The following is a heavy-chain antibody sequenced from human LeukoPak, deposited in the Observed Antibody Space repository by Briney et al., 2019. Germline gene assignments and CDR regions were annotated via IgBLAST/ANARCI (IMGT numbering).Heavy chain of an antibody. D-gene: IGHD1-26*01. Sequence: SETLSLTCTVSGGSISSGGYYWSWIRQHPGKGLEWIGYIYYSGSTYYNPSLKSRVTISVDKSKNQFSLKLSSVTAADTAVYYCAREGVVGATLAVDYWGQGTLVTVSS. V-gene: IGHV4-31*03. J-gene: IGHJ4*02. CDR1: GGSISSGGYY. CDR2: IYYSGST. CDR3: AREGVVGATLAVDY.